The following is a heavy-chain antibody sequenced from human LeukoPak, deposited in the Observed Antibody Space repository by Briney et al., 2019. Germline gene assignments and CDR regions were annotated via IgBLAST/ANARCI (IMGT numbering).Heavy chain of an antibody. D-gene: IGHD1-26*01. J-gene: IGHJ3*02. Sequence: GGSLRLSCAASGFTFSSHAMNWVRQAPGKGLEWISSISTDSLTIKYADFVSGQFTISRVNAEHLLFLQMNSLRAEDTAVYYCARKAQTGSHSGPFDIWGQGTLVTVSS. CDR3: ARKAQTGSHSGPFDI. V-gene: IGHV3-48*04. CDR2: ISTDSLTI. CDR1: GFTFSSHA.